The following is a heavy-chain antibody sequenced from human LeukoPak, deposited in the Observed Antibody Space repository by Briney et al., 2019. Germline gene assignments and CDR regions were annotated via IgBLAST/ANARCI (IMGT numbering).Heavy chain of an antibody. CDR2: IIPIFGTA. CDR1: GGTFSSSA. Sequence: ASVKVSCKASGGTFSSSAISWVRQAPGQGLEWMGRIIPIFGTANYAQKFQGRVTITADKSTSTAYMELSSLRSEDTAVYYCASTTVTNDVDYWGQGTLVTVSS. CDR3: ASTTVTNDVDY. V-gene: IGHV1-69*06. D-gene: IGHD4-17*01. J-gene: IGHJ4*02.